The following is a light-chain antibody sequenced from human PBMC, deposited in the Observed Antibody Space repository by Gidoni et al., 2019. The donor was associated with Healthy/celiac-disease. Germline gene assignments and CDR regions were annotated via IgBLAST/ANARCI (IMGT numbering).Light chain of an antibody. CDR3: SSYTSSSTLVV. CDR2: DVS. J-gene: IGLJ2*01. CDR1: SSDVGGYNY. V-gene: IGLV2-14*03. Sequence: SALTQPASVSGSPGPSITISCTGTSSDVGGYNYVSWYQQHPGKAPKLMIYDVSYRPSGVSNRFSGSKSGNTASLTISGLQAEDEADYYCSSYTSSSTLVVFGGGTKLTVL.